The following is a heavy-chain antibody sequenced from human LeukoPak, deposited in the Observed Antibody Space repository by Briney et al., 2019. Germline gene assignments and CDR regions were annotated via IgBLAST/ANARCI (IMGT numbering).Heavy chain of an antibody. CDR2: ISGSGGGT. Sequence: GGSLRLSCAASGFTFSSYAMSWVRQAPGKGLEWVSAISGSGGGTCYADSVKGRFTISRDNSKNTLYLQMNSLRAEDTAVYYCAKDALDAPYDILTGYYSYFDYWGQGTLVTVSS. CDR3: AKDALDAPYDILTGYYSYFDY. V-gene: IGHV3-23*01. CDR1: GFTFSSYA. J-gene: IGHJ4*02. D-gene: IGHD3-9*01.